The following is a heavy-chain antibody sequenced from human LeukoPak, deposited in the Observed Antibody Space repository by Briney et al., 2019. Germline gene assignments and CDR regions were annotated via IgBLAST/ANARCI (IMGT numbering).Heavy chain of an antibody. CDR2: MYYSGST. Sequence: SETLSLTCNVSGGAVTGSTYYWAWIRQPPGKGLEWIGSMYYSGSTFYTPSLKSRVTISVDTSKNHFSLKLTSVTSADTATYYCARHYYDNTGYYYLDYWGQGTLVTVSS. CDR1: GGAVTGSTYY. CDR3: ARHYYDNTGYYYLDY. V-gene: IGHV4-39*02. D-gene: IGHD3-22*01. J-gene: IGHJ4*02.